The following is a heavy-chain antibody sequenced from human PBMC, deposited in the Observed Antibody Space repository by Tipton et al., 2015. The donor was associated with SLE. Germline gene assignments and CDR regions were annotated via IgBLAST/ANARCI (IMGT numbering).Heavy chain of an antibody. D-gene: IGHD3-10*01. Sequence: TLSLTCTVSGGSISSGDYYWSWIRQPPGKGLEWIGYIYYSGSTNYNPSLKSRVTISVDTSKNQFSLRLSSVTAADTAVYYCAKYLLWFGDPFDYWGQGTLVTVSS. CDR2: IYYSGST. CDR3: AKYLLWFGDPFDY. V-gene: IGHV4-30-4*01. J-gene: IGHJ4*02. CDR1: GGSISSGDYY.